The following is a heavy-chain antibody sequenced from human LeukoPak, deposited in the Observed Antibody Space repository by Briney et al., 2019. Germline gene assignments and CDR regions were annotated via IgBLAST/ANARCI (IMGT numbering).Heavy chain of an antibody. CDR3: ASRSLGVGAFDI. CDR2: INPNSGGT. Sequence: ASVKVSCKASGYTFTGYYMHWVRQAPGQWLEWMGRINPNSGGTNYAQKFQGRVTMTRDTSISTAYMELSRLRSDDTAVYYCASRSLGVGAFDIWGQGTMVTVSS. V-gene: IGHV1-2*06. CDR1: GYTFTGYY. J-gene: IGHJ3*02. D-gene: IGHD3-16*01.